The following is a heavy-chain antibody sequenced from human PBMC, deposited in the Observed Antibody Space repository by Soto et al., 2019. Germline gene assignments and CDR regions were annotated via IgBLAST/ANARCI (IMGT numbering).Heavy chain of an antibody. V-gene: IGHV4-30-4*01. CDR2: IFYSGNT. Sequence: QVQLQESGPGLVKPSQTLSLTRTVSGGSISSGDYYWCWIRQPPGKGLEWIGSIFYSGNTHYNPALRSRLTISVDTSKNQFSLKLSSVTAADTAVYYCARASAYTATDFDYWGQGTLVTVSS. CDR3: ARASAYTATDFDY. D-gene: IGHD2-15*01. J-gene: IGHJ4*02. CDR1: GGSISSGDYY.